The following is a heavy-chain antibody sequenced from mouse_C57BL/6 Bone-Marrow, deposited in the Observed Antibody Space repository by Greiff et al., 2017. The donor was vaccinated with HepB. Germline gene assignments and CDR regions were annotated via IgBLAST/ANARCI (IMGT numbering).Heavy chain of an antibody. V-gene: IGHV1-55*01. CDR3: ARNDYSKGWYFDV. CDR1: GYTFTSYW. D-gene: IGHD2-5*01. CDR2: IYPGSGST. Sequence: VQLQQPGAELVKPGASVKMSCKASGYTFTSYWITWVKQRPGQGLEWIGDIYPGSGSTNYNEKFKSKATLTVDTSSSTAYMQLSSLTSEDSAVYYCARNDYSKGWYFDVWGTGTTVTVAS. J-gene: IGHJ1*03.